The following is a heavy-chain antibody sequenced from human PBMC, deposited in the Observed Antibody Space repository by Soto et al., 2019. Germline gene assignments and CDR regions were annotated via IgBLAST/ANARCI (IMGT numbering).Heavy chain of an antibody. Sequence: QVQLVESGGGVVQPGRSLRLSCAASGFTFNSYGMHWVRQAPGKGLEWVAVIWYDGSDKYYADSVKGRFTISGDNSKNKVYLQMNSLRAEDTAVFYCARDNGDDGGRAFDIWGQGTMVTVSS. CDR2: IWYDGSDK. CDR1: GFTFNSYG. CDR3: ARDNGDDGGRAFDI. V-gene: IGHV3-33*01. D-gene: IGHD4-17*01. J-gene: IGHJ3*02.